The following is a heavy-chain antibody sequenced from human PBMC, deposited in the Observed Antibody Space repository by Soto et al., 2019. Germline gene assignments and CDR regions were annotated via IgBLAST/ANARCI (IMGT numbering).Heavy chain of an antibody. V-gene: IGHV3-21*01. D-gene: IGHD3-9*01. CDR3: ARGGYFILTGDSYHSALDV. CDR2: ITSTSNYI. J-gene: IGHJ6*02. CDR1: GFTFSSYT. Sequence: EVQLVESGGGLVKPGGSLRLSCAASGFTFSSYTMNWVRQAPGKGLEWVSCITSTSNYIYYADSMKGRFTISRDNAKNSLHLQRNILRAQDTTIYYCARGGYFILTGDSYHSALDVWGQGTTVTVSS.